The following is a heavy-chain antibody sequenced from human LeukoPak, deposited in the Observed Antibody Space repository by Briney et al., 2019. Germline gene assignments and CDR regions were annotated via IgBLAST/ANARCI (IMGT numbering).Heavy chain of an antibody. CDR3: AKPWAYYDRPGAFDI. J-gene: IGHJ3*02. Sequence: GGSLRLSCAASGFTFSSYAMSWVRQAPGKGLEWVSAISGSGGSTYYADSVKGRFTISRDNSKNTLYLQMNRLRAEDTAVYYCAKPWAYYDRPGAFDIWGQGTMVTVSS. V-gene: IGHV3-23*01. D-gene: IGHD3-22*01. CDR1: GFTFSSYA. CDR2: ISGSGGST.